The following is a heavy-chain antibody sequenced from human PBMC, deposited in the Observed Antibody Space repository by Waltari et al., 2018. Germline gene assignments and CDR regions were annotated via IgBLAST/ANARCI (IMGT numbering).Heavy chain of an antibody. V-gene: IGHV4-38-2*01. D-gene: IGHD1-1*01. CDR2: ISGNSGTT. J-gene: IGHJ4*02. Sequence: QVQLQESGPGLGKPSEPLSLTCAVSGYSISSPYYWGWLRQPPGKGLEYIGYISGNSGTTNYNPSLKSRVTISKDTSKNQLSLKLSSVTAADTAVYYWARGGGTLSFDYWGQGVLVTVSS. CDR1: GYSISSPYY. CDR3: ARGGGTLSFDY.